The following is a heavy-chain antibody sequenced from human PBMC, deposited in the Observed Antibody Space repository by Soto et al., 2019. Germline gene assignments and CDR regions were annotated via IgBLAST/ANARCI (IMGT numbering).Heavy chain of an antibody. V-gene: IGHV3-53*01. CDR2: IYNDGTT. J-gene: IGHJ6*02. Sequence: TGGSLRRSCTAYGLGVRNNYMSWVRQAPGMGLEWVSVIYNDGTTYYADSVKGRFTLSRDTSKNTLSLQMDSLRAEDTAVYYCVRPLPSGRNYGMDVWGQGTTVTVSS. CDR1: GLGVRNNY. D-gene: IGHD3-10*01. CDR3: VRPLPSGRNYGMDV.